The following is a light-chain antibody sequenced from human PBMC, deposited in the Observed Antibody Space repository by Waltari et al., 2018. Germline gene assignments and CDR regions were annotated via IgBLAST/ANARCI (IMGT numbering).Light chain of an antibody. CDR3: NSYAGRNNMI. V-gene: IGLV2-8*01. J-gene: IGLJ2*01. CDR2: EFR. CDR1: SPDTGGFNY. Sequence: QSALTQPPSASVSPGQSVTISCPGTSPDTGGFNYVSWYQQHPVNAPKLITYEFRPRPAGFPDRFSGSKSGNTASLTVSGLQAEDEATYYCNSYAGRNNMIFGGGTKLTVL.